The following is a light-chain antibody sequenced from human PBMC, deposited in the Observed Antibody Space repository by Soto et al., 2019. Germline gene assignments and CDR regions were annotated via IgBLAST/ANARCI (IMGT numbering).Light chain of an antibody. J-gene: IGKJ1*01. V-gene: IGKV3-20*01. Sequence: EIVLTQSPGTLSLSPGERATLSCRASQSVSNNYLAWYQQKPGQAPRLLIYGASNRATGIPDRFSGSGYGTDFALTISRLEPEDLAVYYCQQYRTSPPTWTFGQGTKVEIK. CDR1: QSVSNNY. CDR2: GAS. CDR3: QQYRTSPPTWT.